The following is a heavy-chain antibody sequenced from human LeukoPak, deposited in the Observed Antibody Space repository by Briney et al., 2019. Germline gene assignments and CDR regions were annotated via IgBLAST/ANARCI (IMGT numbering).Heavy chain of an antibody. CDR2: IYWNDDK. J-gene: IGHJ4*02. D-gene: IGHD4-23*01. CDR3: APSTTVVTGFDY. V-gene: IGHV2-5*01. Sequence: SGPTLVKPTQTLTLTCTFSGFSLSTSGVGVGWIRQPPGKALEWLALIYWNDDKRYSPSLKSRLTITKDTSKNQVVLTMTNMDPVDTATYYCAPSTTVVTGFDYWGQGTLVTVSS. CDR1: GFSLSTSGVG.